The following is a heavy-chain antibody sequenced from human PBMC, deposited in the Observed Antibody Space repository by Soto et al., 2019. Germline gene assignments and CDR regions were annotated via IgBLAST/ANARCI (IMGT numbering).Heavy chain of an antibody. CDR3: ARDSYYDSSGYDY. CDR1: GYTFTSYA. CDR2: INAGNGNT. D-gene: IGHD3-22*01. V-gene: IGHV1-3*01. J-gene: IGHJ4*02. Sequence: AAVKVSCKACGYTFTSYAMHLGRQAPGQRLEWMGWINAGNGNTKYSQKFQGRVTITRDTSASTAYMELSSLRSEDTAVYYCARDSYYDSSGYDYWGQGTLVTVSS.